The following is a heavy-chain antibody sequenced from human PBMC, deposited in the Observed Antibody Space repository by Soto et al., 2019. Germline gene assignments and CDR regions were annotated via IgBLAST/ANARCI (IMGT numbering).Heavy chain of an antibody. CDR3: AREVPAAIASYYYYGMDV. V-gene: IGHV4-30-4*01. CDR1: GGSISSGDYY. J-gene: IGHJ6*02. Sequence: SETLSLTCTVSGGSISSGDYYWRWIRQPPGKGLEWIGYIYYSGSTYYNPSLKSRVTISVDTSKNQFSLKLSSVTAADTAVYYCAREVPAAIASYYYYGMDVWGQGTTVTVSS. D-gene: IGHD2-2*02. CDR2: IYYSGST.